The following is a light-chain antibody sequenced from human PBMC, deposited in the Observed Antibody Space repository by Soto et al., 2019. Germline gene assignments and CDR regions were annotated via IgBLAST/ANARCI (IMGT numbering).Light chain of an antibody. J-gene: IGLJ2*01. CDR1: NIGDKS. V-gene: IGLV3-21*02. CDR3: QVWDSGSDPVV. Sequence: SYELTQPPSVSVAPGQTARITCGGINIGDKSVHWYQQRPGQAPVLLVYDDSDRPSGISKRFTGSNSGNTATLAISRVEAGDEADYYCQVWDSGSDPVVFGGGTKVTVL. CDR2: DDS.